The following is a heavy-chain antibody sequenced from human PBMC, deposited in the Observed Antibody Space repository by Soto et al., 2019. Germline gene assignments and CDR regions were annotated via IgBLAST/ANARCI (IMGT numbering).Heavy chain of an antibody. CDR1: GYTFTSYA. CDR2: INAGNGNT. Sequence: VASVKVSCKASGYTFTSYAMHWVRQAPGQRLEWMGWINAGNGNTKYSQKFQGRVTMTRDTSTSTVYMELSSLRSEDTAVYYCARGYYDFWSGYPRADGMDVWGQGTTVTVSS. CDR3: ARGYYDFWSGYPRADGMDV. D-gene: IGHD3-3*01. J-gene: IGHJ6*02. V-gene: IGHV1-3*01.